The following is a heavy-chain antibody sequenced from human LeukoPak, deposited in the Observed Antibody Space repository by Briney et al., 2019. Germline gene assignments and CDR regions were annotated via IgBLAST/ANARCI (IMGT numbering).Heavy chain of an antibody. CDR3: ARDPRDYYDSSGIDY. Sequence: GGSLRLSCAASGFTFSSYAMHWVRQVPGKGLEWVAVISYDGSNKYYADSVKGRFTISRDNSKNTLYLQMNSLRAEDTAVYYCARDPRDYYDSSGIDYWGQGTLVTVSS. D-gene: IGHD3-22*01. CDR1: GFTFSSYA. CDR2: ISYDGSNK. V-gene: IGHV3-30-3*01. J-gene: IGHJ4*02.